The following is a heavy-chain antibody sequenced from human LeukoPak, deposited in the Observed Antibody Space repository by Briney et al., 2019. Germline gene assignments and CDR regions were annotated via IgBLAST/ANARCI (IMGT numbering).Heavy chain of an antibody. J-gene: IGHJ4*02. Sequence: ASVKVSCKASGYTFTCYDINWVRQATGQGLEWMGWMNPNSGNTGYAQKFQGRVTMTRNTSISTAYMELSSLRSEDTAVYYCARGFYSSSSAHFDYWGQGTLVTVSS. CDR2: MNPNSGNT. V-gene: IGHV1-8*01. D-gene: IGHD6-6*01. CDR1: GYTFTCYD. CDR3: ARGFYSSSSAHFDY.